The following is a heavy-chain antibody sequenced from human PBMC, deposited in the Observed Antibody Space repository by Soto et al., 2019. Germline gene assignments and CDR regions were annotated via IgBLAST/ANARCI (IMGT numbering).Heavy chain of an antibody. V-gene: IGHV3-20*04. CDR3: ARDPYSSGSPGYFDY. D-gene: IGHD6-19*01. Sequence: GGSLRLSCAASGFTFDDYGMSWVRQAPGKGLEWVSGINWNGGSTGYADSVKGRFTISRDNAKNSLYLQMNSLRAEDTALYYCARDPYSSGSPGYFDYWGQGTLVTVSS. CDR1: GFTFDDYG. J-gene: IGHJ4*02. CDR2: INWNGGST.